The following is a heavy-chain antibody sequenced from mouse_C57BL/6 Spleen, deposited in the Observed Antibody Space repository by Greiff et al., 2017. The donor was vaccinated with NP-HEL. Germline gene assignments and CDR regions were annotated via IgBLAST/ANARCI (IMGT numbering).Heavy chain of an antibody. J-gene: IGHJ2*01. CDR2: INPNNGGT. CDR1: GYTFTDYN. V-gene: IGHV1-18*01. D-gene: IGHD1-1*01. Sequence: VQLQQSGPELVKPGASVKIPCKASGYTFTDYNMDWVKQSHGKSLEWIGDINPNNGGTIYNQKFKGKATLTVDKSSSTAYMELRSLTSEDTAVYYCARTTRYYYGSSYGYFDYWGQGTTLTVSS. CDR3: ARTTRYYYGSSYGYFDY.